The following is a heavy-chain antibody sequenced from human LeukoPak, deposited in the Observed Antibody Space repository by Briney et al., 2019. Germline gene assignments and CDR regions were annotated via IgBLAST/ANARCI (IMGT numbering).Heavy chain of an antibody. J-gene: IGHJ6*03. CDR2: ISSSSSYI. CDR1: GFTFSSYS. Sequence: PGGSLRLSCAASGFTFSSYSMNWDRQAPGKGLEWVSSISSSSSYIYYADSVKGRFTISRDNAKNSLYLQMNSLRAEDTAVYYCARVGYDFWSGYYTGGYYYYYMDVWGKGTTVTVSS. D-gene: IGHD3-3*01. V-gene: IGHV3-21*01. CDR3: ARVGYDFWSGYYTGGYYYYYMDV.